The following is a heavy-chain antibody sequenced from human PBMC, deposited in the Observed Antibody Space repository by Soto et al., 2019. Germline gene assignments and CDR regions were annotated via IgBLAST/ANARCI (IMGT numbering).Heavy chain of an antibody. CDR3: AKDLSAMIVVVTNWFDP. CDR1: GFTFSSYG. Sequence: GGSLRLSCAASGFTFSSYGMHWVRQAPGKGLEWVAVISYDGSNKYYADSVKGRFTISRDNSKNTLYLQMNSLRAEDTAVYYCAKDLSAMIVVVTNWFDPWGQGTLVTVSS. D-gene: IGHD3-22*01. J-gene: IGHJ5*02. V-gene: IGHV3-30*18. CDR2: ISYDGSNK.